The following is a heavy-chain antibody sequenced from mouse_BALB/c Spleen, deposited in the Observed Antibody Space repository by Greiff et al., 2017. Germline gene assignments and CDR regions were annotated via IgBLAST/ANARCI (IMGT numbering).Heavy chain of an antibody. J-gene: IGHJ1*01. CDR3: ARDLNYGNHWYFDV. CDR1: GFTFSDYY. D-gene: IGHD2-1*01. V-gene: IGHV5-4*02. CDR2: ISDGGSYT. Sequence: EVLLVESGGGLVKPGGSLKLSCAASGFTFSDYYMYWVRQTPEKRLEWVATISDGGSYTYYPDSVKGRFTISRDNAKNNLYLQMSSLKSEDTAMYYCARDLNYGNHWYFDVWGAGTTVTVSS.